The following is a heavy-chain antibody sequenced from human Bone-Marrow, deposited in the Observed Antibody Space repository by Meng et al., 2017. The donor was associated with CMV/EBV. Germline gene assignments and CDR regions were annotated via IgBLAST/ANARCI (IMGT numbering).Heavy chain of an antibody. D-gene: IGHD1-26*01. CDR3: ARDLRRIVGATYSLDY. Sequence: ASVKVSCKASGYTFTGYYMHWVRQAPGQGLEWMGWINPNSGGTNYAQKFQGRVTMTRDTSTSTAYMELSRLRSDDTAVYYCARDLRRIVGATYSLDYWGQGTLVTVSS. J-gene: IGHJ4*02. V-gene: IGHV1-2*02. CDR2: INPNSGGT. CDR1: GYTFTGYY.